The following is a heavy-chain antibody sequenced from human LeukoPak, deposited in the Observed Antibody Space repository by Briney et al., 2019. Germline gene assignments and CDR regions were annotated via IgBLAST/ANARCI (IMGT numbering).Heavy chain of an antibody. V-gene: IGHV3-23*01. D-gene: IGHD6-13*01. CDR3: AKDPTRPFYSSSWYYFDY. CDR2: ISGSGGST. CDR1: GFTFSSYA. Sequence: GGSLRLSCAASGFTFSSYAMSWVRQAPGKGLEWVSAISGSGGSTYYADSVKGRFTISRDNSKNTLYLKMNSLRAEDTAVYYCAKDPTRPFYSSSWYYFDYWGQGTLVTVSS. J-gene: IGHJ4*02.